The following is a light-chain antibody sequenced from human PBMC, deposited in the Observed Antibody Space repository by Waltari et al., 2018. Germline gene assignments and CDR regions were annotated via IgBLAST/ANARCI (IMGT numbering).Light chain of an antibody. CDR2: DSS. CDR1: QSVSTS. Sequence: IVLTQSPATLSLSPGERATLSCRASQSVSTSLAWYQQRPGQPPRLLIYDSSSRATGIPARFSGSGSETDFTLTISSLEPEDFAVYYCQQRYKWPLTFGGGSKVEI. J-gene: IGKJ4*01. V-gene: IGKV3-11*01. CDR3: QQRYKWPLT.